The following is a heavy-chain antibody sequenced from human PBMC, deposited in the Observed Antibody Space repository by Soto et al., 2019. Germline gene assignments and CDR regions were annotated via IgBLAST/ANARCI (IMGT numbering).Heavy chain of an antibody. J-gene: IGHJ4*02. D-gene: IGHD6-19*01. CDR3: ARGKSSGPLYYFDT. CDR1: NGSFSDYF. Sequence: PSETLSPTCAIYNGSFSDYFWNWIRQPPGKGLEWIGEIKESGFATYNPSLKRRVTMSVDTANNQFSLKVTSVTAADTAVYYCARGKSSGPLYYFDTWGQGTLVTVSS. CDR2: IKESGFA. V-gene: IGHV4-34*01.